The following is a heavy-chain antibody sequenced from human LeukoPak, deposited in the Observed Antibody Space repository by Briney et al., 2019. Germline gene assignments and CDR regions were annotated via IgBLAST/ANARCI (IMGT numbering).Heavy chain of an antibody. CDR2: ISYDGRNK. D-gene: IGHD3-10*01. CDR1: GFTFRDYH. J-gene: IGHJ4*02. V-gene: IGHV3-30*03. CDR3: AREVRVRGVISCYFDY. Sequence: PGGSLRLSCAASGFTFRDYHMSWIRQAPGKGLEWVAVISYDGRNKYYADSVKGRFTISRDNSKNTLYLQMNSLRAEDTGVYYCAREVRVRGVISCYFDYWGQGTLVTVSS.